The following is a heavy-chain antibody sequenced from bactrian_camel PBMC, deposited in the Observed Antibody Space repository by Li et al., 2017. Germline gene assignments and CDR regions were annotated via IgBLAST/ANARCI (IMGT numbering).Heavy chain of an antibody. CDR3: AADGEGCTVAAGQIVNYGY. Sequence: DVQLVESGGGSVQAGGSLRLSCAASGYSVSTGYMAWFRQAPGKEREGVAAIDTAGAPTYTYAVAGRFTISKDNVKNTLYLQMNDLKSEDTAMYYCAADGEGCTVAAGQIVNYGYWGQGTQVTVS. V-gene: IGHV3S42*01. J-gene: IGHJ6*01. CDR2: IDTAGAP. CDR1: GYSVSTGY. D-gene: IGHD6*01.